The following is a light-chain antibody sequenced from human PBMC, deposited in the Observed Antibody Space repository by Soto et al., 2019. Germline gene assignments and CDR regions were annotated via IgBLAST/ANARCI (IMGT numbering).Light chain of an antibody. J-gene: IGKJ4*01. CDR1: QGISTF. Sequence: DIQVTQSPPSMAASVGDRVTITCRASQGISTFLNWYQQKPGKAPRLLIYAASRLQSGVPARFSGSGAETDFTLTITSLQPEDFGIYYCQQSYATVRTFGGGTKVDIK. CDR3: QQSYATVRT. CDR2: AAS. V-gene: IGKV1-39*01.